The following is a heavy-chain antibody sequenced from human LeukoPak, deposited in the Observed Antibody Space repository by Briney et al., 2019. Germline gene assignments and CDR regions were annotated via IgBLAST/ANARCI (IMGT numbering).Heavy chain of an antibody. CDR3: ARAPDFSTWYGGLRY. D-gene: IGHD6-13*01. J-gene: IGHJ4*02. Sequence: PSETLSLTCTVSGGSISNYYWSWIRQPPGKGLEWIAYIYYSGSTNYNPSLKSRVTISGDTSKNQLSLKMTSVTAADTAVYYCARAPDFSTWYGGLRYWGQGTLVTVSS. CDR1: GGSISNYY. CDR2: IYYSGST. V-gene: IGHV4-59*01.